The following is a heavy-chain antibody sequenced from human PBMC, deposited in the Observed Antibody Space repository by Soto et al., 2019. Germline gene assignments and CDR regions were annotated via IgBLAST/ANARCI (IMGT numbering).Heavy chain of an antibody. CDR3: ARGPSWRYDFWSGYYFY. CDR1: GGSFSGYY. J-gene: IGHJ4*02. V-gene: IGHV4-34*01. CDR2: INHSGST. Sequence: QVQLQQWGAGLLKPSEPLSLTCAVYGGSFSGYYGSWIRQPPGKGLEWIGEINHSGSTNYNPSLKSRVTISVDTSKNQFSLKLSSVTAADPAVYHCARGPSWRYDFWSGYYFYWVQGTLVTVSS. D-gene: IGHD3-3*01.